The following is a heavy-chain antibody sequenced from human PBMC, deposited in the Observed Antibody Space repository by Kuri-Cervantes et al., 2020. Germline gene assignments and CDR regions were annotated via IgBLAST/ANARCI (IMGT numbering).Heavy chain of an antibody. CDR3: AKGRGYSYGYVDY. Sequence: GGSLRLSCAASGFTFDDYAMHWVRQAPGKGLEWVSLISWDGGSTYYADSVKGRFTISRDNSKNSLYLQMNSLRAEDTAVYYCAKGRGYSYGYVDYWGQGTLVTVSS. CDR1: GFTFDDYA. CDR2: ISWDGGST. V-gene: IGHV3-43D*04. D-gene: IGHD5-18*01. J-gene: IGHJ4*02.